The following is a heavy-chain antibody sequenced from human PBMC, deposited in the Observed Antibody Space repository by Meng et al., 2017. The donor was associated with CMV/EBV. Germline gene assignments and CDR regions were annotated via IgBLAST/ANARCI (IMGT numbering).Heavy chain of an antibody. CDR1: GFTFSSYS. Sequence: ETLSLTCAASGFTFSSYSMNWVRQAPGKGLEWVSYISSSSSTIYYADSVKGRFTISRDNAKNSLYLQMNSLRAEDTAVYYCARGTKYHLRRWFDYWGQGTLVTVSS. V-gene: IGHV3-48*04. CDR2: ISSSSSTI. CDR3: ARGTKYHLRRWFDY. J-gene: IGHJ4*02. D-gene: IGHD2-2*01.